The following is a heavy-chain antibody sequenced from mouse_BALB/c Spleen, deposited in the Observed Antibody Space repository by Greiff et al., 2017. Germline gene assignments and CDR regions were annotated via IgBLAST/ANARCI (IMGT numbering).Heavy chain of an antibody. V-gene: IGHV3-6*02. CDR2: ISYDGSN. J-gene: IGHJ3*01. Sequence: DVQLQESGPGLVKPSQSLSLTCSVTGYSITSGYYWNWIRQFPGNKLEWMGYISYDGSNNYNPSLKNRISITRDTSKNQFFLKLNSVTTEDTATYYCGREAPTATVAYWGQGTLVTVSA. CDR3: GREAPTATVAY. CDR1: GYSITSGYY. D-gene: IGHD1-2*01.